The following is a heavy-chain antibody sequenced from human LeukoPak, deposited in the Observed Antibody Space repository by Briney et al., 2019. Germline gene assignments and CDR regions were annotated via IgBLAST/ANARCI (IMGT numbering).Heavy chain of an antibody. D-gene: IGHD4-11*01. CDR2: IYYSGST. J-gene: IGHJ5*02. CDR3: ARGPATVPGNWFDP. Sequence: SQTLSLTCTVSGGPISSGDYYWSWIRQPPGKGLEWIGYIYYSGSTYYNPSLESRVTISIDTSKNQFSLKLSSVTAADTAVYYCARGPATVPGNWFDPWGQGTLVTVSS. CDR1: GGPISSGDYY. V-gene: IGHV4-30-4*08.